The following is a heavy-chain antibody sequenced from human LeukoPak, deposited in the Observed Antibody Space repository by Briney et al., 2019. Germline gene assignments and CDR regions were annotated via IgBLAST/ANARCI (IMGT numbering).Heavy chain of an antibody. D-gene: IGHD2-2*01. CDR3: ARVKDCSSTSCYGAFDI. CDR2: ISYDGSNK. V-gene: IGHV3-30-3*01. Sequence: GRSLRLSCAASGFTFSSYAMHWVRQAPGKGLEWVAVISYDGSNKYYADSVKGRFTISRDNSKNTLYLQMNSLRAEDTAVYYCARVKDCSSTSCYGAFDIWGQGTMVTVSS. CDR1: GFTFSSYA. J-gene: IGHJ3*02.